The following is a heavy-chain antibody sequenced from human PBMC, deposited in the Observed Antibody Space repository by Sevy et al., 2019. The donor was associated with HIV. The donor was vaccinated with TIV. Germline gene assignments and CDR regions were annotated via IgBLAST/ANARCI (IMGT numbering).Heavy chain of an antibody. V-gene: IGHV3-23*01. D-gene: IGHD2-2*01. CDR2: LSFGCGKI. J-gene: IGHJ4*02. CDR3: AREGCSRPHDY. CDR1: GFAFYDYS. Sequence: GGSLRLSCAASGFAFYDYSMSWIRQAPGKGLEWVATLSFGCGKINYADSVKGRFIISIDNSKNSFYLQMDNLRVEDTALYYCAREGCSRPHDYWGQGTRVTVSS.